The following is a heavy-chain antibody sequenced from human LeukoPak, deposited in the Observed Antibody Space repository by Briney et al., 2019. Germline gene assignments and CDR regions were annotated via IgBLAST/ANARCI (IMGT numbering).Heavy chain of an antibody. J-gene: IGHJ5*02. CDR1: GFTFSSYW. CDR2: INSDGSST. CDR3: ARAQTYYDFWSGYFDP. V-gene: IGHV3-74*01. D-gene: IGHD3-3*01. Sequence: GGSLRLSCAASGFTFSSYWMHWVRQAPGKGLVWVSRINSDGSSTSYADSVKGRFTISRDNAKYTLYLQMNSLRAEDTAVYYCARAQTYYDFWSGYFDPWGQGTLVTVSS.